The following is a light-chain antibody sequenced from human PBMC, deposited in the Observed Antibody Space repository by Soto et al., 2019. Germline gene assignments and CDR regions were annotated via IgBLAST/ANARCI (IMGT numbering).Light chain of an antibody. CDR1: SSDVGSYNL. V-gene: IGLV2-23*01. CDR2: EGS. Sequence: QSALTQPASVSGSPGQSITISCTGTSSDVGSYNLVSWYQQHPGKAPKLMIYEGSKRPSGVSNRFSGSKSRNTASLTISGLQAEDEADYYCCSYAGSSTAVVFGGGTKVTVL. CDR3: CSYAGSSTAVV. J-gene: IGLJ2*01.